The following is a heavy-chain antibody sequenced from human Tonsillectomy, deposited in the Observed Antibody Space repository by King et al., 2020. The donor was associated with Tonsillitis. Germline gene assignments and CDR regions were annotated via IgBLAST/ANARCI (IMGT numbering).Heavy chain of an antibody. V-gene: IGHV4-31*03. Sequence: VQLQESGPGLVKPSQTLSLTCTVSGGSISSGGYYWSWIRQHPGKGLEWIGYIYYSGSTYYNPSLKSRVTISVDTSKNQFSLKLSSVTAADTAVYYCARGNPLIDYGEQNYFDYWGQGTLVTVSS. CDR2: IYYSGST. CDR1: GGSISSGGYY. J-gene: IGHJ4*02. CDR3: ARGNPLIDYGEQNYFDY. D-gene: IGHD4-17*01.